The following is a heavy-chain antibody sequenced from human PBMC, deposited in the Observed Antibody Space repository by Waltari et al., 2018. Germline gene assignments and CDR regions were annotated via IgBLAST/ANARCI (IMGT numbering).Heavy chain of an antibody. CDR1: GGSLSSGDYY. Sequence: QVQLQESAPGLVKPSQTLSLTCTVSGGSLSSGDYYWSWIRQPPGKGLEWIGYIYYSGSTYYNPSLKSRVTISVDTSKNQFSLKLSSVTAADTAVYYCAREIAAAGTTFDYWGQGTLVTVSS. CDR2: IYYSGST. D-gene: IGHD6-13*01. CDR3: AREIAAAGTTFDY. J-gene: IGHJ4*02. V-gene: IGHV4-30-4*08.